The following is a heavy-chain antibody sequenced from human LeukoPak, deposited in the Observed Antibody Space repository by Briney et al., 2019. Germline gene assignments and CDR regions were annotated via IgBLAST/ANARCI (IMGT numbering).Heavy chain of an antibody. CDR1: GFIFDDYA. CDR2: ISWNSGTI. Sequence: GGSLTFSCAASGFIFDDYAMHWVRQAPGKGLEWVSGISWNSGTIGYADSVKGRFTISRDNAKNSLYLQMSSLRADDTALYYCAKDQDFDSWGQGTLVTVSS. V-gene: IGHV3-9*01. J-gene: IGHJ4*02. CDR3: AKDQDFDS.